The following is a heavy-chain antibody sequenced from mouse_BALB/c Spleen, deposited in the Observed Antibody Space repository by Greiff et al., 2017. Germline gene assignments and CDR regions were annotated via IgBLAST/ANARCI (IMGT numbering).Heavy chain of an antibody. CDR1: GYSITSDYA. CDR3: ARLPSY. Sequence: EVQLQQSGPGLVKPSQSLSLTCTVTGYSITSDYAWNWIRQFPGNKLEWMGYISYSGSTSYNPSLKSRISITRDTSKNQFFLQLNSVTTEDTATYYCARLPSYWGQGTLVTVSA. J-gene: IGHJ3*01. CDR2: ISYSGST. V-gene: IGHV3-2*02.